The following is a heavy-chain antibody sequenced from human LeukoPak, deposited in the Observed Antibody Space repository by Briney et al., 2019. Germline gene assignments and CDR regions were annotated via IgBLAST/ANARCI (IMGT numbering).Heavy chain of an antibody. V-gene: IGHV3-48*01. Sequence: GGSLRLSCAASGFTFSTYGMHWVRQAPGKGLEWVSYISSSSTTIYYADSVKGRFTISRDNAKNSLYLQMNSLRAEDTAVYYCARSLNNGDFDYWGQGTLVTVSS. CDR2: ISSSSTTI. D-gene: IGHD2-8*01. J-gene: IGHJ4*02. CDR3: ARSLNNGDFDY. CDR1: GFTFSTYG.